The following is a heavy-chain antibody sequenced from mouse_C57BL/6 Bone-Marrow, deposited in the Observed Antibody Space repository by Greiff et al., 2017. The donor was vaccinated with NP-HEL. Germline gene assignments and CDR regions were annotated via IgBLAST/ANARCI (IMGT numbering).Heavy chain of an antibody. J-gene: IGHJ3*01. D-gene: IGHD2-4*01. CDR1: GYTFTSYW. V-gene: IGHV1-69*01. Sequence: QVQLQQPGAELVMPGASVKLSCKASGYTFTSYWMHWVKQRPGQGLEWIGEIDPSDSYTNYNQKFKGKSTLTVDKSSSTAYMQLSSLTSEDSAVYYCVRDYPWFAYWGQGTLVTVSA. CDR3: VRDYPWFAY. CDR2: IDPSDSYT.